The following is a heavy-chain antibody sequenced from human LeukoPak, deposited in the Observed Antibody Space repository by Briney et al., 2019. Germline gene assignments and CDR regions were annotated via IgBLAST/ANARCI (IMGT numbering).Heavy chain of an antibody. CDR1: GGSISSGSYY. CDR3: ARAGGSVGWYGTIDS. V-gene: IGHV4-61*09. D-gene: IGHD6-19*01. CDR2: LYTSGTT. J-gene: IGHJ4*02. Sequence: PSETLSLTCTVSGGSISSGSYYWTWIRQPAGKGLEWIGHLYTSGTTSYNPSLQSRVTISADTSKHQFSLRLTSVTAADTAVYYCARAGGSVGWYGTIDSWGQGTLVTVSS.